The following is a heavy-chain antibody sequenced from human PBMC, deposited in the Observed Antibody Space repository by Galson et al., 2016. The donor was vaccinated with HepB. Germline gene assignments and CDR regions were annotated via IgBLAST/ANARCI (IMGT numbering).Heavy chain of an antibody. Sequence: SLRLSCAASGFPFNNYAIHWVRQAPGKGLEWVALNSYDGSNRYYADSVKGRFTISRDNSKNTLYLQMNSLRAEDTAVYYCARDNEWLLPSGYFDYWGQGTLVTVSS. CDR2: NSYDGSNR. J-gene: IGHJ4*02. CDR1: GFPFNNYA. CDR3: ARDNEWLLPSGYFDY. V-gene: IGHV3-30-3*01. D-gene: IGHD6-19*01.